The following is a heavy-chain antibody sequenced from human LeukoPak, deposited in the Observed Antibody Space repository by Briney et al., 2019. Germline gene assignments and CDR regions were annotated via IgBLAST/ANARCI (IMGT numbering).Heavy chain of an antibody. CDR1: GFTFGKYW. CDR2: ISGGGGST. D-gene: IGHD2/OR15-2a*01. CDR3: AKDRVYYSVLDY. V-gene: IGHV3-23*01. Sequence: PGGSLRLSCVASGFTFGKYWMSWVRQAPGEGLEWVSTISGGGGSTYYADSVKGRFTISRDNSKNTLYLQMNSLRAEDTTVYYCAKDRVYYSVLDYWGQGTLVTVSS. J-gene: IGHJ4*02.